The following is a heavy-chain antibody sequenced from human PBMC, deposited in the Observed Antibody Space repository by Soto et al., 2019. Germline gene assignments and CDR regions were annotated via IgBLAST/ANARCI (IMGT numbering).Heavy chain of an antibody. Sequence: QVQLQQWGAGLLEPSETLSLVCAVTGGSLSGYYWSWIRQPPGKGLEWIGEVKDGGHTNYSPSLRGRVTISSDTSNNQFSLRLNSVTGADTGVYYCARGQEGVVATHWDQGSLVTVSS. CDR2: VKDGGHT. CDR1: GGSLSGYY. CDR3: ARGQEGVVATH. J-gene: IGHJ4*02. D-gene: IGHD5-12*01. V-gene: IGHV4-34*01.